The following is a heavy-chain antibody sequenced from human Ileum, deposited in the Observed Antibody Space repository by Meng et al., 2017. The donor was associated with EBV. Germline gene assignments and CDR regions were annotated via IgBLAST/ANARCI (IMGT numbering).Heavy chain of an antibody. Sequence: GQLVEAVGGLFKPGGSLRLSCSASGFTFSDYYMSWIRQAPGKGLEWVSYISSSGSTIYYADSVKGRFTISRDNAKNSLYLQMNGLRAEDTAVYYCAREYGDYGYYFDYWGQGTLVTVSS. D-gene: IGHD4-17*01. V-gene: IGHV3-11*01. J-gene: IGHJ4*02. CDR1: GFTFSDYY. CDR2: ISSSGSTI. CDR3: AREYGDYGYYFDY.